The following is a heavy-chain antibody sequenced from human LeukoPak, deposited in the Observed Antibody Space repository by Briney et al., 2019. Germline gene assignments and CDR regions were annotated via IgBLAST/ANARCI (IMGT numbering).Heavy chain of an antibody. CDR1: GYTFTRYG. V-gene: IGHV1-18*01. CDR2: ISVNNGNT. Sequence: ASVKVTCKASGYTFTRYGISRVRQAPGQGLEWMGWISVNNGNTNYAQKFQGRVTMTTDTSTSTAYMELRSLRSDDTAAYYCATDRGYCSGGRCYYWFDPWGQGTLVTVSS. J-gene: IGHJ5*02. CDR3: ATDRGYCSGGRCYYWFDP. D-gene: IGHD2-15*01.